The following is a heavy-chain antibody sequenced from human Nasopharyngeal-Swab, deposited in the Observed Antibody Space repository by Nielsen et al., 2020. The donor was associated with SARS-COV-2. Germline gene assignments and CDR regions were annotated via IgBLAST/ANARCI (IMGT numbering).Heavy chain of an antibody. D-gene: IGHD4-17*01. V-gene: IGHV1-18*01. CDR2: ISAYNGNT. J-gene: IGHJ4*02. CDR1: GYSFTSYG. CDR3: ARDTPSGDTVTTSPDFDY. Sequence: GESLKISCQGSGYSFTSYGISWVRQAPGQGLEWMGWISAYNGNTNYAQKLQGRVTMTTDTSTSTAYMELRSLRSDDTAVYYCARDTPSGDTVTTSPDFDYWGQGTLVTVSS.